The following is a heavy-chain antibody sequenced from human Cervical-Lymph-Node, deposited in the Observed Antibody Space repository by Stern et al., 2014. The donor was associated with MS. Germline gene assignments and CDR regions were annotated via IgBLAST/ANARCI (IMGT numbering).Heavy chain of an antibody. Sequence: QLVQSGAEVKKPGSSVKVSCKASGGTLSDYGISWVRQAPGQGLEWMGWIIPMLGSANYAQKFQGRITITADDSTNTAYMDLSSLTSEDTAVYYCARDGDSSMLGMDVWGQGTTVTVSS. CDR2: IIPMLGSA. J-gene: IGHJ6*02. CDR1: GGTLSDYG. V-gene: IGHV1-69*01. CDR3: ARDGDSSMLGMDV. D-gene: IGHD4-17*01.